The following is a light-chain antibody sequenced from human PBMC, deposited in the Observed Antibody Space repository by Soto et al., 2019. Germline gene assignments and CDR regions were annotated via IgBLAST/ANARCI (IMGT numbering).Light chain of an antibody. CDR3: MQGTHWPRT. Sequence: DVVMSQSPLSLPVTLGQPSSISCSSSQGLVFSDGNTYLNWFHQRPGQSPRXLIYKVSYRDSGVPDRFRGSGSGTDFTLKITRVEAEDVGVYYCMQGTHWPRTFGQGTKVDIK. CDR1: QGLVFSDGNTY. CDR2: KVS. V-gene: IGKV2-30*01. J-gene: IGKJ1*01.